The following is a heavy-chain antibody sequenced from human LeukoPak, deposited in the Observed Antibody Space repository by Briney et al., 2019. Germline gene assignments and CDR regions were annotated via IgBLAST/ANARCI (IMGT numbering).Heavy chain of an antibody. CDR1: GYTFTSYD. J-gene: IGHJ5*02. Sequence: ASVTVSCKASGYTFTSYDINWVRQATGLGLEWMGWMNPNSGNTGYAQKFQGRVTITRNTSISTAYMELSSLRSEDTAVYYCARAWSEVVPAAISYWFDPWGQGTLVTVSS. D-gene: IGHD2-2*02. CDR3: ARAWSEVVPAAISYWFDP. V-gene: IGHV1-8*03. CDR2: MNPNSGNT.